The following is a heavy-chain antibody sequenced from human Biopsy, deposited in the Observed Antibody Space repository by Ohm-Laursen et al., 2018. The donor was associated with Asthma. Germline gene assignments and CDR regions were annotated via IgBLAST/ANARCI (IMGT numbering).Heavy chain of an antibody. D-gene: IGHD3-10*01. CDR3: AKDERLYYGSDSKYMQPVPLGD. CDR2: IYSGGGT. V-gene: IGHV3-53*01. CDR1: GFTVSTNG. Sequence: SLRLSCAAPGFTVSTNGMSWVRQPPGKGLEWASVIYSGGGTYYADSVQGRVTISRDNSKNTLSLQMNSLRAEDTAVYYCAKDERLYYGSDSKYMQPVPLGDWGQGTLVIVS. J-gene: IGHJ4*02.